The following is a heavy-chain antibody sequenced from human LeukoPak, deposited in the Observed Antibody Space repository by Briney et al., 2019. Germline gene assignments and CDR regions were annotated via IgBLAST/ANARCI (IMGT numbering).Heavy chain of an antibody. CDR1: GFTFSSYG. Sequence: LSGGSLRLSCAASGFTFSSYGMHWVRQAPGKGLEWVAVISYDGSNKYYADSVKGRFTISRDNSKNTLYLQMNSLRAEDTAVYHCAKSLRYFDWLLSDAFDIWGQGTMVTVSS. D-gene: IGHD3-9*01. CDR3: AKSLRYFDWLLSDAFDI. V-gene: IGHV3-30*18. J-gene: IGHJ3*02. CDR2: ISYDGSNK.